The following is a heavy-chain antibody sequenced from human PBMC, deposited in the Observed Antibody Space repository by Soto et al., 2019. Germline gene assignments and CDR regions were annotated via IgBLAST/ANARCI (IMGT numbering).Heavy chain of an antibody. J-gene: IGHJ6*02. Sequence: QVTLVQSGAEVKKPGASVKVSCKASGYTFTSYDINWVRQATGQGLEWMGWMNPNSGNTGYAQKFQGRVTMTRHTSISTAYVELRSLRSEDTAVYYCAREKTSYGMDVWGQGTTVTVSS. CDR2: MNPNSGNT. CDR1: GYTFTSYD. V-gene: IGHV1-8*01. CDR3: AREKTSYGMDV.